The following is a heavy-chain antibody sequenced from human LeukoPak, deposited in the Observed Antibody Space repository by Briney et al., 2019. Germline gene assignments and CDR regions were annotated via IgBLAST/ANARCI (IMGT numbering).Heavy chain of an antibody. D-gene: IGHD4-17*01. Sequence: PGGSLRLSCAASGFTFSSSAMHWVRQAPGKGLEWVSIISSGSSAIFSADALKGRFTISRDDAKNLLYLDMNSLRAEDTAVYYCARGHTAVTRHFDFWGQGTLVTVSS. CDR3: ARGHTAVTRHFDF. CDR1: GFTFSSSA. V-gene: IGHV3-21*01. J-gene: IGHJ4*02. CDR2: ISSGSSAI.